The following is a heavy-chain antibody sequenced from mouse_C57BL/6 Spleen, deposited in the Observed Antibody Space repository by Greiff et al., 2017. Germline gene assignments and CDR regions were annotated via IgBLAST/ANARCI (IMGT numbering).Heavy chain of an antibody. J-gene: IGHJ4*01. V-gene: IGHV14-4*01. CDR2: IDPENGDT. D-gene: IGHD2-5*01. CDR1: GFNIKDDY. CDR3: TRYYSNYCYAIDY. Sequence: VQLQQSGAELVRPGASVKLSCTASGFNIKDDYMHWVKQRPEPGLEWIGWIDPENGDTEYASKFQGKATITADTSSNKAYLQLSSLPSEDPTVYYCTRYYSNYCYAIDYWGQGTSVTVSS.